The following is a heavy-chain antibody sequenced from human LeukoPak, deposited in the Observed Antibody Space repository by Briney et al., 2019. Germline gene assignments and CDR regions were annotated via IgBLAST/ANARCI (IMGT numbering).Heavy chain of an antibody. CDR1: GFTFSSYS. V-gene: IGHV3-21*01. Sequence: GGSLRLSCAASGFTFSSYSVNWVRQAPGKGLEWVSSISSSGNYIEYADSVKGRLTISRDNAKNSLYLQMNSLRAEDTAVYYCAKDRQYQLLFFDYWGQGTLVTVSS. CDR3: AKDRQYQLLFFDY. J-gene: IGHJ4*02. D-gene: IGHD2-2*01. CDR2: ISSSGNYI.